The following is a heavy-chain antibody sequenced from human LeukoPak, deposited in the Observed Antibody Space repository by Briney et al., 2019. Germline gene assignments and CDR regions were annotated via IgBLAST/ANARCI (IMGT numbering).Heavy chain of an antibody. CDR2: ISYDGSNK. Sequence: PGGSLRLSCAASGFTFSSYWMHWVRQAPGKGLEWVAVISYDGSNKYYADSVKGRFTISRDNSKNTLYLQMNSLRAEDTAVYYCARAYCGGDCSGYFQHWGQGTLVTVSS. CDR1: GFTFSSYW. CDR3: ARAYCGGDCSGYFQH. J-gene: IGHJ1*01. D-gene: IGHD2-21*02. V-gene: IGHV3-30-3*01.